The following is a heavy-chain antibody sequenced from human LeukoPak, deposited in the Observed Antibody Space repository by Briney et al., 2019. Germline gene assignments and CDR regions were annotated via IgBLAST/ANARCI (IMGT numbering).Heavy chain of an antibody. CDR1: GFTFNKFT. V-gene: IGHV3-48*01. CDR3: AREGDGYFDY. Sequence: PGGSLRLSCAASGFTFNKFTMNWLRQAPEKGLEWVSYITSSGSIMYYADSVKGRFTISRDNSKNTLYLQMNSLRAEDTAVYYCAREGDGYFDYWGQGTLVTVSS. D-gene: IGHD5-24*01. CDR2: ITSSGSIM. J-gene: IGHJ4*02.